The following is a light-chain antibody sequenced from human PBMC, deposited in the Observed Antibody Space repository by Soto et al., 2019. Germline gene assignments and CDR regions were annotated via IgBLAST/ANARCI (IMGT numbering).Light chain of an antibody. J-gene: IGKJ1*01. Sequence: DIQMTQSPSSLYASVGDRVAITCRASQSIDNYVNWYQQKPGKAPQLLIYAASTLQSGVPSRFSGRGSGTDFTLTISSLQPEDFATYHCQQSYSSPHTFGQGTKVEIK. CDR3: QQSYSSPHT. V-gene: IGKV1-39*01. CDR1: QSIDNY. CDR2: AAS.